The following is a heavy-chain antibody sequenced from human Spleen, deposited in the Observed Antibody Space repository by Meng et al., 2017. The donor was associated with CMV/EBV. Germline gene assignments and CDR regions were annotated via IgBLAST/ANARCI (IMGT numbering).Heavy chain of an antibody. D-gene: IGHD4-11*01. CDR3: AHRDVYSNYRWFDP. CDR2: IYWDDDK. CDR1: GVLLSSCGVG. V-gene: IGHV2-5*02. Sequence: TLEVSGPTLVQPTHTRTLTFHFSGVLLSSCGVGGVWIRQTPGKALEWLALIYWDDDKRYSPSLKSRLTITKDTSKNQVVLTMTNMDPVDTATYYCAHRDVYSNYRWFDPWGQGTLVTVFS. J-gene: IGHJ5*02.